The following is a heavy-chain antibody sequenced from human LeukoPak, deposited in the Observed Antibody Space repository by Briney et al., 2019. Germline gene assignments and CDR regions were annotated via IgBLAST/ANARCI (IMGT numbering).Heavy chain of an antibody. D-gene: IGHD1-26*01. CDR2: INHSGST. CDR1: GGSFSGYY. CDR3: ARDLVGATTDSPHPFDY. V-gene: IGHV4-34*01. Sequence: SETLSLTCAVYGGSFSGYYWSWIRQPPGKGLEWIGEINHSGSTNYNPSLKSRVTISVDTSKNQFSLKLSSVSAADTAVYYCARDLVGATTDSPHPFDYWGQGTLVTVSS. J-gene: IGHJ4*02.